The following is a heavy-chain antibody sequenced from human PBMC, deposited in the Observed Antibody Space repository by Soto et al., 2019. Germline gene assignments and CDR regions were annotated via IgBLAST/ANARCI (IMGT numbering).Heavy chain of an antibody. V-gene: IGHV6-1*01. CDR3: ARDAVLATPNQNYYYYYMDV. CDR1: GDSVSSNSAA. D-gene: IGHD5-12*01. CDR2: TYYRSKWYN. Sequence: SQTLSLTCAISGDSVSSNSAAWNWIRQSPSRGLEWLGRTYYRSKWYNDYAVSVKSRITINPDTSKNQFSLQLNSVTPEDTAVYYCARDAVLATPNQNYYYYYMDVWGKGTTVTVS. J-gene: IGHJ6*03.